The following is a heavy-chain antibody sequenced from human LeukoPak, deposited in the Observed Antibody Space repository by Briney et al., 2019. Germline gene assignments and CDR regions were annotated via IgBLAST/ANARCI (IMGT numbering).Heavy chain of an antibody. CDR3: ARVNLPQYDILTGYLPYYYYYYMDV. Sequence: SVKVSCKASGGTFSSYAISWVRQAPGQGLEWMGGIIPIFGTANSAQKFQGRVTITADASTSTAYMELSSLRSEDTAVYYCARVNLPQYDILTGYLPYYYYYYMDVWGKGTTVTISS. D-gene: IGHD3-9*01. CDR1: GGTFSSYA. J-gene: IGHJ6*03. V-gene: IGHV1-69*13. CDR2: IIPIFGTA.